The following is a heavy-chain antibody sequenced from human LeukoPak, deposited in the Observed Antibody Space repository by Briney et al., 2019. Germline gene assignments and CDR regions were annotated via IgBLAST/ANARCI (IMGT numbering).Heavy chain of an antibody. CDR2: ISGSGGST. V-gene: IGHV3-23*01. CDR3: AKDLTKYYYGSGSSTGFDY. J-gene: IGHJ4*02. Sequence: PGGSLRLSCAASGFTFSSYGMSWARQAPGKGLEWVSAISGSGGSTYYADSVKGRFTISRDNSKNTLYLQMNSLRAEDTAVYYCAKDLTKYYYGSGSSTGFDYWGQGTLVTVSS. CDR1: GFTFSSYG. D-gene: IGHD3-10*01.